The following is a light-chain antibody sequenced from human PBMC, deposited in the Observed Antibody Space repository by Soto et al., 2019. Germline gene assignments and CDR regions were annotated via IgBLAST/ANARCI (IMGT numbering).Light chain of an antibody. V-gene: IGKV2-24*01. Sequence: DIVKNKTPLSSPVTLGQPASISCRSSRSLLRSDGNTFLTWLQQRPGQPPRLLIYEISNRFSGVPDRFSGSGAGTDFTLKISRVEVEDVGVYYCMQASELPWTFGQGTKVYIK. CDR3: MQASELPWT. CDR2: EIS. CDR1: RSLLRSDGNTF. J-gene: IGKJ1*01.